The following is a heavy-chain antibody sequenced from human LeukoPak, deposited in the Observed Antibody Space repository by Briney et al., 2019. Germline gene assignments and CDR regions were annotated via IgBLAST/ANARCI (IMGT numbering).Heavy chain of an antibody. CDR2: IYYSGST. CDR3: TRGSYDVLTGYSTLGEY. D-gene: IGHD3-9*01. J-gene: IGHJ4*02. V-gene: IGHV4-39*01. Sequence: PSETLSLTCTVSGGSLSSSSYYWGWVRQPPGKGLEWIGNIYYSGSTYYNPSLKSRLTISLDTSQRQFSLRLSSVPAADTALYYCTRGSYDVLTGYSTLGEYWGQGTLVTVSS. CDR1: GGSLSSSSYY.